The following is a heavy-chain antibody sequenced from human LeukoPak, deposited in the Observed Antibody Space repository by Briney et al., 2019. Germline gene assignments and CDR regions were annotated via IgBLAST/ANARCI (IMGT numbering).Heavy chain of an antibody. CDR3: AREGYTSSYFDQ. Sequence: GGSLRLSCAASGFTFSSYAMSWVRQAPGKGLEWVSAISGSGGSTYYADSVKGRFTISRDIPQNTLYLQVNSLRPDDTAVYYCAREGYTSSYFDQWGQGTLVTVSS. V-gene: IGHV3-23*01. CDR1: GFTFSSYA. J-gene: IGHJ4*02. CDR2: ISGSGGST. D-gene: IGHD6-6*01.